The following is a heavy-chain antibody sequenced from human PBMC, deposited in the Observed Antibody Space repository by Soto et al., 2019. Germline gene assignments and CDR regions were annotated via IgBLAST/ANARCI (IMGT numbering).Heavy chain of an antibody. CDR3: ARKHYYDSSGYSPIGWFDP. CDR1: GGSISSSSYY. V-gene: IGHV4-39*01. D-gene: IGHD3-22*01. CDR2: IYYSGST. Sequence: SETLSLTCTVSGGSISSSSYYWGWIRQPPGKGLEWIGSIYYSGSTYYNPSLKSRVTISVDTSKNQFSLKLSSVTAADTAVYYCARKHYYDSSGYSPIGWFDPWGQGTLVTVSS. J-gene: IGHJ5*02.